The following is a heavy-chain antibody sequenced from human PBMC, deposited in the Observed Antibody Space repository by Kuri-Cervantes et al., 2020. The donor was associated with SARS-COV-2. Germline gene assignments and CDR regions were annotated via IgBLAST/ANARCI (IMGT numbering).Heavy chain of an antibody. CDR3: AKIAGYNSGWYDD. CDR1: GLTFSHYA. D-gene: IGHD6-19*01. J-gene: IGHJ5*02. Sequence: GESLKISCGASGLTFSHYAMSWFRQAPGKGLEWVSTITISGLSTHYADSVKGRFTISRDNSKNTVYLQMNSLRADDTAVYYCAKIAGYNSGWYDDWGQGTLVTVSS. CDR2: ITISGLST. V-gene: IGHV3-23*01.